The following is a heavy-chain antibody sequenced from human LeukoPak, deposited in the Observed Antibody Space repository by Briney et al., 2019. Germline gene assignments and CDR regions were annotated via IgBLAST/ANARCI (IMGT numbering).Heavy chain of an antibody. J-gene: IGHJ4*02. D-gene: IGHD1-1*01. V-gene: IGHV5-51*01. CDR1: GYNFTTDW. Sequence: GESLKISCKGSGYNFTTDWIGWVRQMPGKGLEWMGIIYPGDSDTRYSPSFQGQITISADKSISTAYLQWSSLKDSDTAIYYCARQGQLLLRGDEDWGQGTLVTVSS. CDR2: IYPGDSDT. CDR3: ARQGQLLLRGDED.